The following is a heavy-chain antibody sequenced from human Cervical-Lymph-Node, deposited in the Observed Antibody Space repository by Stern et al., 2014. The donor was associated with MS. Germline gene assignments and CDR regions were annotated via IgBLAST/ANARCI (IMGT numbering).Heavy chain of an antibody. CDR1: GYTFTDHS. CDR3: ARQCNCNSYHYYAMDD. Sequence: QVQLLESGAEVKKPGASVKVSCKTSGYTFTDHSIHWVRQAPGQGIEGMGWINPESGGTNHAQKFQGWVTMTRDTSISTAYMELSSLESDDTAVYYCARQCNCNSYHYYAMDDWGQGTTVTVSS. D-gene: IGHD2/OR15-2a*01. V-gene: IGHV1-2*04. J-gene: IGHJ6*02. CDR2: INPESGGT.